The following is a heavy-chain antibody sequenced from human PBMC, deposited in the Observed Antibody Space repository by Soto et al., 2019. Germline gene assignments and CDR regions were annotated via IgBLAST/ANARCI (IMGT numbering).Heavy chain of an antibody. CDR2: ISGGGDTT. Sequence: QAGGSLRLSCAASGFTFSTYAMTWVRQAPGKGLEWVSSISGGGDTTYYADSVKGRFTISRDNSKNTLHLQVNSLRAEDTAVFYCAKGGRNTPMAPYYWGQGTLVTVSS. CDR3: AKGGRNTPMAPYY. CDR1: GFTFSTYA. V-gene: IGHV3-23*01. D-gene: IGHD5-18*01. J-gene: IGHJ4*02.